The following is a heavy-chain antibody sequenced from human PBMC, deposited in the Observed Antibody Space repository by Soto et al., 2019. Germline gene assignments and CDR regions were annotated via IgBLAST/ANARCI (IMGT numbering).Heavy chain of an antibody. D-gene: IGHD3-9*01. CDR2: IYYSGST. J-gene: IGHJ6*02. CDR1: GGSISSYY. CDR3: ARGRLRYFDWLPQGYYGMDV. V-gene: IGHV4-59*12. Sequence: SETLSLTCTVSGGSISSYYWSWIRQPPGKGLEWIGYIYYSGSTNYNPSLKSRVTISVDTSKNSLYLQMNSLRAGDTAVYYCARGRLRYFDWLPQGYYGMDVWGQGTTVTVSS.